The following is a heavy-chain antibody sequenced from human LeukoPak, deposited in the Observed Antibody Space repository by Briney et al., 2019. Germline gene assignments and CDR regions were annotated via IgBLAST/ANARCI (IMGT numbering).Heavy chain of an antibody. V-gene: IGHV1-69*13. CDR2: IIPIFGTA. Sequence: SVKVSCKASGGTFSSYAISWVRQAPGQGLEWMGGIIPIFGTANYAQKFQGRVTITADESTSTAYMELSSLRSEDTAVYYCASDLGYCSSTSCGDFDYWGQGTLVTVSS. J-gene: IGHJ4*02. CDR3: ASDLGYCSSTSCGDFDY. CDR1: GGTFSSYA. D-gene: IGHD2-2*01.